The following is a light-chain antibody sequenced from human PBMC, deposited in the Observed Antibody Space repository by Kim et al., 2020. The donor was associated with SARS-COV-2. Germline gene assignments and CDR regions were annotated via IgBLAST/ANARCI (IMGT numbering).Light chain of an antibody. Sequence: DIQMTQSPSSLSASVGDRVTITCRASQIIDTYLNWYQQKPGKAPKLLIYAASSLQSGVPSRFSGSASGTDFTLTISGLEAEDFATYYCQQSYNTPTFGQGTRLEIK. J-gene: IGKJ2*01. CDR1: QIIDTY. CDR2: AAS. CDR3: QQSYNTPT. V-gene: IGKV1-39*01.